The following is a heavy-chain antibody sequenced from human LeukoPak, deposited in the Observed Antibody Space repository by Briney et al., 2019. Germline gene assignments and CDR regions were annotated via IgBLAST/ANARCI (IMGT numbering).Heavy chain of an antibody. J-gene: IGHJ4*02. Sequence: GGSPRLSCAVSGFSVSGYWMTWVRQAPGKGLEWVANIKQDGSEKNYVDSVKGRSTISRDNAENSLFLQMNSLRVEDTAVYYCAREWQGGIAAAGTRIEGDYWGQGTLVAVSS. D-gene: IGHD6-13*01. CDR3: AREWQGGIAAAGTRIEGDY. CDR2: IKQDGSEK. CDR1: GFSVSGYW. V-gene: IGHV3-7*01.